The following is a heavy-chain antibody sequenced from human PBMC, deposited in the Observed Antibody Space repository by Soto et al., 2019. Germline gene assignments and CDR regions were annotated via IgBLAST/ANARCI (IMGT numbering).Heavy chain of an antibody. D-gene: IGHD2-15*01. CDR2: ISGSGGST. V-gene: IGHV3-23*01. CDR1: GFPFSSYS. Sequence: GGSLSLSCTASGFPFSSYSMSWVRQAPGKGLEWVSAISGSGGSTYYADSVKGRFTISRDNSKNTLYLQMNSLRAEDTAVYYYAKGVGYCSGGSCPIDYWGQGTLDTVSS. J-gene: IGHJ4*02. CDR3: AKGVGYCSGGSCPIDY.